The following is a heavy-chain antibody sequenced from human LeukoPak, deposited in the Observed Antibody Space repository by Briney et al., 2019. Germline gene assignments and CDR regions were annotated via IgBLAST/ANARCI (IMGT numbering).Heavy chain of an antibody. CDR1: GFTLSSYA. Sequence: GGSPRLSCVASGFTLSSYAVSWVRQAPGKGLQWVSSLGISGDYAWYAGSVEGRFTISRDNSKNTLYLQMNSLRAEDTAIYYCARDERLLSFLKWGQGTLVTVSS. V-gene: IGHV3-23*01. D-gene: IGHD3-3*01. CDR3: ARDERLLSFLK. J-gene: IGHJ4*02. CDR2: LGISGDYA.